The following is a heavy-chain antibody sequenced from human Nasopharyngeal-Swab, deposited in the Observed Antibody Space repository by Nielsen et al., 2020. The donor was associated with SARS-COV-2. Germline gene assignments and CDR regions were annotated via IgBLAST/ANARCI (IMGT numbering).Heavy chain of an antibody. V-gene: IGHV3-9*01. CDR2: ISWNGGIT. D-gene: IGHD3-10*01. CDR1: GFIFDDYA. J-gene: IGHJ5*02. Sequence: SLKISCATSGFIFDDYAMHWVRQAPGKGLEWVSRISWNGGITDYADSVKGRFTISRDNAKYSLYLQLNSLMPEDTAFYFCAKDPYGSGSINWFTLWGPGTLVTVSS. CDR3: AKDPYGSGSINWFTL.